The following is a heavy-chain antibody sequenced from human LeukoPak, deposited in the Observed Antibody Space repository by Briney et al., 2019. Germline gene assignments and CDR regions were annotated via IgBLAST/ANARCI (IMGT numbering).Heavy chain of an antibody. J-gene: IGHJ3*02. CDR1: GITLSNHG. CDR3: ARGGIITSYAFEI. V-gene: IGHV3-30-3*01. D-gene: IGHD1-26*01. Sequence: GGSLRLSCEGSGITLSNHGLHWVRQAPGKGLEWVALLSYDGFKKYYADSVRGRFTISRDDAKNSLYLQMDSLRAEDTAVYYCARGGIITSYAFEIWGQGTMVTVSS. CDR2: LSYDGFKK.